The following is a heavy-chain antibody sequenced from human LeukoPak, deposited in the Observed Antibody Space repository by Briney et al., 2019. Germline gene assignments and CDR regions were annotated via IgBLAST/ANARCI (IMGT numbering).Heavy chain of an antibody. V-gene: IGHV1-8*01. CDR2: MNPNSGNT. Sequence: AVKVSCKASGYTFTSYDINWVRQATGEGLEWMGWMNPNSGNTVYAQKFEGRVTMTRNTSIRTAYMELSSLRSEDTAVYYCARVVRRVVVAATLGYWGQGTLVTVSS. J-gene: IGHJ4*02. CDR3: ARVVRRVVVAATLGY. CDR1: GYTFTSYD. D-gene: IGHD2-15*01.